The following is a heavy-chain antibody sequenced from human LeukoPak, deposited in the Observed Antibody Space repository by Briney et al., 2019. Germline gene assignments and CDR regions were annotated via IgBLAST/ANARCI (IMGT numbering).Heavy chain of an antibody. J-gene: IGHJ4*02. D-gene: IGHD1-26*01. CDR1: GGTFSSYA. Sequence: SVKVSCKASGGTFSSYAISWVRQAPGQGLEWMGGIIPIFGTANYAQKFQGRVTITTDESTSTAYMELSSLRSEDTAVYYCARDYSGSYSFDYWGQGTLVTVSS. CDR3: ARDYSGSYSFDY. V-gene: IGHV1-69*05. CDR2: IIPIFGTA.